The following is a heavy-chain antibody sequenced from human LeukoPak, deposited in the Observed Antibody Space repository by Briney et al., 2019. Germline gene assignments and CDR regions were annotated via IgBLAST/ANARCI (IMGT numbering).Heavy chain of an antibody. CDR1: GGSIRSYY. CDR3: ASMGYGGSQS. J-gene: IGHJ1*01. V-gene: IGHV4-59*01. D-gene: IGHD4-23*01. Sequence: PSETLSLTCTVSGGSIRSYYWNWIRQPPGKGLEWIGYVYHSGSTKYNPSLQSRVTISLDTSKKQFSLKLSSVTAADTALYFCASMGYGGSQSWGQGTLVTVSS. CDR2: VYHSGST.